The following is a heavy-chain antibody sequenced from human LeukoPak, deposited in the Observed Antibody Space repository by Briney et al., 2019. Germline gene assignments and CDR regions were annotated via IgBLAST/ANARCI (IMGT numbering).Heavy chain of an antibody. Sequence: GASVKVSCKASGYTFTTYPVNWVRPAPGQGLEWMGWINTNTGNPTYAQGFTGRFVFSLDTSVNTAYLQISTLKVEDTAVYYCARLAAYCGGDCYSDYWGQGTLVTVSS. CDR1: GYTFTTYP. CDR3: ARLAAYCGGDCYSDY. D-gene: IGHD2-21*02. V-gene: IGHV7-4-1*02. CDR2: INTNTGNP. J-gene: IGHJ4*02.